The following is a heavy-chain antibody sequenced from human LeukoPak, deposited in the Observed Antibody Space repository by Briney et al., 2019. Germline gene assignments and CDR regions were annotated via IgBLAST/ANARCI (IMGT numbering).Heavy chain of an antibody. D-gene: IGHD1-26*01. CDR3: AKDHRKWEGTYFDY. V-gene: IGHV3-21*04. J-gene: IGHJ4*02. CDR1: GFTFSSYS. Sequence: GGSLRLSCAASGFTFSSYSMNWVRQAPGKGLEWVSSISSSSSYIYYADSVKGRFTISRDNSKNTLYLQMNSLRAEDTAVYYCAKDHRKWEGTYFDYWGQGTLVTVSS. CDR2: ISSSSSYI.